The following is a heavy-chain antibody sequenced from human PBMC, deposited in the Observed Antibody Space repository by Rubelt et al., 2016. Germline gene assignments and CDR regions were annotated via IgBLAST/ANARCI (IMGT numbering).Heavy chain of an antibody. J-gene: IGHJ6*02. CDR1: GFTFNEHC. D-gene: IGHD5/OR15-5a*01. Sequence: GGSLRLSCAASGFTFNEHCMSWVRQAPGKGLEWVANIKQDGSEKKYVDSVKGRFTISRDNAKNSLFLQMSSLRAEDTAVYYCARAPQVYCSYGLEVWGQGTTVTVSS. CDR2: IKQDGSEK. CDR3: ARAPQVYCSYGLEV. V-gene: IGHV3-7*03.